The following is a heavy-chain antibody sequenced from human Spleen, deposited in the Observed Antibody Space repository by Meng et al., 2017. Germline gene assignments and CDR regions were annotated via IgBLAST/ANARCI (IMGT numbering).Heavy chain of an antibody. V-gene: IGHV4-34*01. D-gene: IGHD5-12*01. CDR3: ARGNVATLLGY. Sequence: QVQLQQWGAGLLKPSETLSLTCAVYGGTFSGYYWPWIRQPPGKGLESIGEINHSGSTNYYPSLKSRVTISVDTSKNQFSLNLRSVTAADTAVYYCARGNVATLLGYWGQGTLVTVSS. J-gene: IGHJ4*02. CDR1: GGTFSGYY. CDR2: INHSGST.